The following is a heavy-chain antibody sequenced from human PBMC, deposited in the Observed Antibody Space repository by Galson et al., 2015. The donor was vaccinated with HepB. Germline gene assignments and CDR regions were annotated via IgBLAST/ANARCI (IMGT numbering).Heavy chain of an antibody. CDR2: IRSKANSYAT. V-gene: IGHV3-73*01. J-gene: IGHJ6*02. D-gene: IGHD4-11*01. CDR3: TSQRETTVTTYGMDV. Sequence: SLRLSCAASGFTFSGSAMHWVRQASGKGLEWVGRIRSKANSYATAYAASVKGRFTISRDDSKNTAYLQMNSLKTEDTAVYYCTSQRETTVTTYGMDVWGQGTTVTVSS. CDR1: GFTFSGSA.